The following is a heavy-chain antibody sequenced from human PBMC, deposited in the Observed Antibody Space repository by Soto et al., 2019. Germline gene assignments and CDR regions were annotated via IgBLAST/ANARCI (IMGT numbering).Heavy chain of an antibody. CDR2: TGISGRTT. V-gene: IGHV3-23*01. Sequence: GGSLRLSCAASGFTVNTYAMSWVRQAPGKGLEWVSTTGISGRTTYYADSVKGRFTVSRDDSKNTLDLQMSSLRAEDTAVYYCATVHNTTRSFNYWGQGTLVTVSS. CDR3: ATVHNTTRSFNY. J-gene: IGHJ4*02. CDR1: GFTVNTYA. D-gene: IGHD1-20*01.